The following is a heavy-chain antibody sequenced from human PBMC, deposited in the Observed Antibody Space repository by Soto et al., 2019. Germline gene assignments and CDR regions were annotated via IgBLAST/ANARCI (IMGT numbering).Heavy chain of an antibody. D-gene: IGHD3-3*01. V-gene: IGHV3-23*01. CDR2: IRGSGGST. CDR3: AKDPLALTIFGVVITPLDY. J-gene: IGHJ4*02. Sequence: EVQLLESGGGLVQPGGSLRLSCAASGFTFSSYAMSWVRQAPGKGLEWVSAIRGSGGSTYYADSVKGRFTISRDNSKNTLYLHMNSLRAEDTAVYYCAKDPLALTIFGVVITPLDYWGQGPLVTVSS. CDR1: GFTFSSYA.